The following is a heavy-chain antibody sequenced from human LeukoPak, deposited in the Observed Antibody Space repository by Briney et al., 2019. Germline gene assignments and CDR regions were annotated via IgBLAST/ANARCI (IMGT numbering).Heavy chain of an antibody. Sequence: GASVKVSCKASGYTFTSYAMHWVRQAPGQRLEWMGWNNAGNGNTKYSQKFQGRVTITRDTSASTAYMELSSLRSEDTAVYYCARPYGYSSGFDAFDIWGQGTMVTVSS. D-gene: IGHD6-19*01. CDR3: ARPYGYSSGFDAFDI. J-gene: IGHJ3*02. CDR1: GYTFTSYA. CDR2: NNAGNGNT. V-gene: IGHV1-3*01.